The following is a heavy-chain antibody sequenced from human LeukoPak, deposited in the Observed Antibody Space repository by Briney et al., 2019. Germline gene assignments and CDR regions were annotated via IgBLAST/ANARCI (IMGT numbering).Heavy chain of an antibody. V-gene: IGHV3-30*18. Sequence: GGSLRLSCAASGFTISSYGMHWVRQAPGKGLEWVAVISYDGNNKYHVDSVKGRFTISRDNSKNTLYLQMNSLRAEDTAVYYCAKGQGAFDIWGQGTMVTVSS. CDR3: AKGQGAFDI. J-gene: IGHJ3*02. CDR2: ISYDGNNK. CDR1: GFTISSYG.